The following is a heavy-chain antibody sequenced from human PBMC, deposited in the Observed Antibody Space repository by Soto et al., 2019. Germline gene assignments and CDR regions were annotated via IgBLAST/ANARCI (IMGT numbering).Heavy chain of an antibody. V-gene: IGHV4-59*12. CDR3: ARWWSGSRQGFDP. D-gene: IGHD3-3*01. J-gene: IGHJ5*02. CDR2: IYYSGST. CDR1: GGSISSYY. Sequence: SETLSLTCTVSGGSISSYYWSWIRQPPGKGLEWIGYIYYSGSTNYNPSLKSRVTISVDTSKNQFSLKLSSVTAADTAVYYCARWWSGSRQGFDPWGQGALVTVSS.